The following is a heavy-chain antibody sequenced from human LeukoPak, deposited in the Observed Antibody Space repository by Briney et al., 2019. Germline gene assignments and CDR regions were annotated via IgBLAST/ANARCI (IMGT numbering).Heavy chain of an antibody. CDR2: INHSGST. Sequence: SETLSLTCTVSGGSIGSSSYYWGWIRQPPGKGLEWIGEINHSGSTNYNPSLKSRVTISVDTSKNQFSLKLSSVTAADTAVYYCARGLGYYGSGSYSPFDYWGQGTLVTVSS. D-gene: IGHD3-10*01. CDR3: ARGLGYYGSGSYSPFDY. CDR1: GGSIGSSSYY. J-gene: IGHJ4*02. V-gene: IGHV4-39*07.